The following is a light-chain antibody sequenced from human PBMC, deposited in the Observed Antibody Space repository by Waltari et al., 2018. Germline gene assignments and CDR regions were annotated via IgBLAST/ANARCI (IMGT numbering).Light chain of an antibody. CDR3: SSYTSSTTNV. CDR1: RSDICGYTH. V-gene: IGLV2-14*03. CDR2: DVS. Sequence: QSALTQPASVSGSPGQSLTIPCTGTRSDICGYTHVSWYQHHPGKVPKLIIYDVSGRPSGVSNRFSGSKSGNTASLTISGLQAEDEADYYCSSYTSSTTNVFGSGTKVTVL. J-gene: IGLJ6*01.